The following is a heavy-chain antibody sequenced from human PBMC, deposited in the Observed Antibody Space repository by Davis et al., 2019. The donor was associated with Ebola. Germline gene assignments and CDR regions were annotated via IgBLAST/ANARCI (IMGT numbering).Heavy chain of an antibody. CDR3: ARRGGWSGAFLDY. D-gene: IGHD3-3*02. CDR1: GYTFTTYW. CDR2: IYPGDSDT. Sequence: GESLKISCKGSGYTFTTYWIGWVRQMPGKGLEWVGIIYPGDSDTRYSPSFQCHVTISADKSITTAYLPWSSLKASDTAMYYCARRGGWSGAFLDYWGQGTLVTVSS. J-gene: IGHJ4*02. V-gene: IGHV5-51*01.